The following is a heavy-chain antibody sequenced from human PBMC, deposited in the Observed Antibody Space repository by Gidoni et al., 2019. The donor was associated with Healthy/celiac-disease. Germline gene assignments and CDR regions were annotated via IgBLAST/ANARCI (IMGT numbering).Heavy chain of an antibody. D-gene: IGHD3-22*01. V-gene: IGHV3-23*01. CDR2: SSGSGGST. J-gene: IGHJ6*02. CDR1: GFTFSRYA. Sequence: EVQLLESGGGLVQPGGSLRLSCAASGFTFSRYAMSWVRQAAGKGLGWVLASSGSGGSTYYADSVKGRFTISRDNSKNTLYLQMNSLRAEDTAVYYCAKDWLEDYYYYGMDVWGQGTTVTVSS. CDR3: AKDWLEDYYYYGMDV.